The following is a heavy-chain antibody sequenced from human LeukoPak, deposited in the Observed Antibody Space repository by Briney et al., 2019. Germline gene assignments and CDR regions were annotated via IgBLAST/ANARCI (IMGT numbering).Heavy chain of an antibody. CDR3: ARGVYAILGGIAAAGTIDY. CDR2: ISAYNGKT. CDR1: GYTFTSYG. J-gene: IGHJ4*02. D-gene: IGHD6-13*01. V-gene: IGHV1-18*01. Sequence: ASVKVSCKASGYTFTSYGISWVRQAPGQGLEWMGWISAYNGKTNYAQKFQGRVTMTRDTSISTAYMELSRLRSDDTAVYYCARGVYAILGGIAAAGTIDYWGQGTLVTVSS.